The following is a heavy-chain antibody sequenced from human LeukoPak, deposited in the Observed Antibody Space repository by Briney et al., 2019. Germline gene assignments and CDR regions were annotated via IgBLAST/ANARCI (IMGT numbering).Heavy chain of an antibody. D-gene: IGHD2-2*03. Sequence: GASVKVSCKASGYTFTSYGISWVRQAPGQGLEWMGWIGAYNGNTNYAQKLQGRVTMTTDTSTSTAYMELRSLRSDDTAVYYCARDFGYCSSTSCRPFDYWGQGTLVTVSS. CDR2: IGAYNGNT. J-gene: IGHJ4*02. CDR3: ARDFGYCSSTSCRPFDY. V-gene: IGHV1-18*01. CDR1: GYTFTSYG.